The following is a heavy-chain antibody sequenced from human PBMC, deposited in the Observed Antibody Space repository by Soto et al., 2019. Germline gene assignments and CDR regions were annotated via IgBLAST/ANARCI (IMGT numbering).Heavy chain of an antibody. Sequence: PGESLKISCKGSGYSFTSYWIGWVRQMPGKGLGWMGIIYPGDSDTRYSPSFQGQVTISADKSISTAYLQWSSLKASDTAMYYCARRVAVAGTGNWFDPWGQGTLVTVSS. CDR2: IYPGDSDT. J-gene: IGHJ5*02. CDR1: GYSFTSYW. D-gene: IGHD6-19*01. CDR3: ARRVAVAGTGNWFDP. V-gene: IGHV5-51*01.